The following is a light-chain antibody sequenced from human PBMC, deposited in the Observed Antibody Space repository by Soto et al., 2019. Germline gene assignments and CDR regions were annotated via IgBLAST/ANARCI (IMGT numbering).Light chain of an antibody. CDR3: QQRGNWPWLT. CDR1: QSVNNY. Sequence: EIVLKQSPGTLSLSPGERATLSCRASQSVNNYLAWYQQKPGQAPRLLIYDASNRATGIPARFSGSGSGTDFTLTISSLEPEDFAVYYCQQRGNWPWLTFGGGTMVEIK. V-gene: IGKV3-11*01. CDR2: DAS. J-gene: IGKJ4*01.